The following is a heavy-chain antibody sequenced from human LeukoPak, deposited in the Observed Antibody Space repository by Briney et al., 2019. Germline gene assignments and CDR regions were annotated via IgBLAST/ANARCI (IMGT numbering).Heavy chain of an antibody. CDR2: IYSSGST. D-gene: IGHD4-17*01. J-gene: IGHJ4*02. V-gene: IGHV4-39*01. CDR1: AGSISSSGYY. CDR3: ARKPYGDVRSGPPY. Sequence: IPSETLSLTCTVSAGSISSSGYYWGWIRQPPGKGLEWIGSIYSSGSTYYNPSLKSRVTISVDTSKNQFSLNLSSVTAADTAVYYCARKPYGDVRSGPPYWGQGTLVTVSS.